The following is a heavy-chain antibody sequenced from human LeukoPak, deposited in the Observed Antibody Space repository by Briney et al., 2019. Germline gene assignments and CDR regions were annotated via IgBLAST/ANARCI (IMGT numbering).Heavy chain of an antibody. Sequence: ASVKVSCKASGYTFTRNSVNWVRQAPGQGLEWMGWINTNTGNPTYAQGFTGRFVFSLDTSVSTAYLQISSLEADDTAVCYCARGRGATGSRTYYFDYWGRGTLVTVSS. CDR3: ARGRGATGSRTYYFDY. CDR1: GYTFTRNS. V-gene: IGHV7-4-1*02. CDR2: INTNTGNP. J-gene: IGHJ4*02. D-gene: IGHD6-13*01.